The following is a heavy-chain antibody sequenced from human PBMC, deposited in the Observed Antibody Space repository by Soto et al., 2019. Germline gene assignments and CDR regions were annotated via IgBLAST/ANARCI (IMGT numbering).Heavy chain of an antibody. CDR3: ARDSRRITMVRGANWFDP. V-gene: IGHV3-11*01. Sequence: VQLVESGGGLVKPGGSLRLSCAASGFTFSDYYMSWIRKAPGKGLEWVSYISSSGSTIYYADSVKGRFTISRDNAKNSLYLQMNSLRAEDTAVYYCARDSRRITMVRGANWFDPWGQGTLVTVSS. D-gene: IGHD3-10*01. CDR1: GFTFSDYY. CDR2: ISSSGSTI. J-gene: IGHJ5*02.